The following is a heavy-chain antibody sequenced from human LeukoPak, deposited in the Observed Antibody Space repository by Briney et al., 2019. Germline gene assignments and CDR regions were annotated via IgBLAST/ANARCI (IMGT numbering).Heavy chain of an antibody. CDR1: GFTVSSAY. CDR3: ARGYQLLSGWFDP. Sequence: PGGSLRLSCAASGFTVSSAYISWIRQPPREGLKRVSVIQSGGNTYYADSLKGRFTISRDTSKNTVHLQMKNLRTDDTAIYYCARGYQLLSGWFDPWGQGTLVTVSS. V-gene: IGHV3-66*02. J-gene: IGHJ5*01. D-gene: IGHD2-2*01. CDR2: IQSGGNT.